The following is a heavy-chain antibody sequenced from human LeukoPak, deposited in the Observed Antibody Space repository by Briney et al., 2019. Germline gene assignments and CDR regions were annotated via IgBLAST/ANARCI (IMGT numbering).Heavy chain of an antibody. V-gene: IGHV4-39*01. D-gene: IGHD3-22*01. CDR2: IYYSGST. J-gene: IGHJ4*02. CDR3: ARGPKYYYDSSGYWNFDY. CDR1: GGSISSSSYY. Sequence: SETLSLTCTVSGGSISSSSYYWGWIRQPPGKGLEWIGSIYYSGSTYYNPSLKSRVTISVDTSKNQFSLKLSSVTAADTAVYYCARGPKYYYDSSGYWNFDYWGQGTLVTVSS.